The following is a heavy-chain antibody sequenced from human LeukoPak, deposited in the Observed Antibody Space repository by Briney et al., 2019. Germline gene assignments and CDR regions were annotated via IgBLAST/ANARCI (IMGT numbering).Heavy chain of an antibody. CDR1: GYSISSGYY. J-gene: IGHJ4*02. Sequence: SETLSLTCTVSGYSISSGYYWGWIRQPPGKGLEWIGSIYHSGSTYYNPSLKSRVTISVDTSKNQFSLKLSSVTAADTAVYYCARVSEDFWSGYYKYYFDYWGQGTLVTVSS. V-gene: IGHV4-38-2*02. D-gene: IGHD3-3*01. CDR2: IYHSGST. CDR3: ARVSEDFWSGYYKYYFDY.